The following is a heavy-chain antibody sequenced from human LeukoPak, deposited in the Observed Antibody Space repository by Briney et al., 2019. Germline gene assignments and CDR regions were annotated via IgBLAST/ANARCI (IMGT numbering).Heavy chain of an antibody. J-gene: IGHJ5*02. CDR2: ISAYNGNT. Sequence: GASVEVSCKASGYTFHRYGISWVRQAPGQGLEWVGWISAYNGNTTYAQKLQGRVTMTTDRSTSTAYMELRSLRSDDTAVYYCARDGTYLAGTTPVHSWFGPWGQGTLVTVPS. CDR3: ARDGTYLAGTTPVHSWFGP. CDR1: GYTFHRYG. V-gene: IGHV1-18*01. D-gene: IGHD1-7*01.